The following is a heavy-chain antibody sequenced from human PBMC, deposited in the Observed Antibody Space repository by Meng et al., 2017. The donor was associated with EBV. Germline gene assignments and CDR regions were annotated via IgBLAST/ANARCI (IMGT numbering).Heavy chain of an antibody. CDR1: GASISSDGYS. V-gene: IGHV4-31*11. CDR3: ARFGPAADPRGAFDI. D-gene: IGHD3-16*01. J-gene: IGHJ3*02. CDR2: IYYSGST. Sequence: QLQLQEAGSGLVKPSQTLSLTCAVSGASISSDGYSWSWIRQHPGKGLEWIGYIYYSGSTYYNPSLKSRVTISVDTSKNQFSLKLSSVSAADTAVYYCARFGPAADPRGAFDIWGQGTMVTVSS.